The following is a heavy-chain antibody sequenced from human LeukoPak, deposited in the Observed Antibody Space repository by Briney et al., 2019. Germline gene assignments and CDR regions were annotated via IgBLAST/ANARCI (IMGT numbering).Heavy chain of an antibody. CDR2: IYTSGST. CDR1: GASINSYY. CDR3: AREAGDSSGYYYDKGAFDI. Sequence: SETLSLTCTVSGASINSYYYNWIRQPAGKGLEWIGRIYTSGSTNYNPSLKSRVTMSLDTSKNQFSLKLSSVTAADTAAYFCAREAGDSSGYYYDKGAFDIWGQGTKVIVSS. J-gene: IGHJ3*02. V-gene: IGHV4-4*07. D-gene: IGHD3-22*01.